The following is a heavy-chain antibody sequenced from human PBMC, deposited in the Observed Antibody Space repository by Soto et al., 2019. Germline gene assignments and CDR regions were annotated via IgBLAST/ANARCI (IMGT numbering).Heavy chain of an antibody. D-gene: IGHD3-16*01. CDR3: TPAAGTQYYDYYNLDV. J-gene: IGHJ6*03. CDR2: IKTKADGGAT. V-gene: IGHV3-15*07. CDR1: GFTFSNAY. Sequence: EVQLVESGGGLVKPGGSLRLSCAASGFTFSNAYMNWVRQAPGKGLEWVGRIKTKADGGATDYAAPVRDRFTISRDDSQNTLYLQINGLKTKDTAVYYCTPAAGTQYYDYYNLDVWGQGATVAVSS.